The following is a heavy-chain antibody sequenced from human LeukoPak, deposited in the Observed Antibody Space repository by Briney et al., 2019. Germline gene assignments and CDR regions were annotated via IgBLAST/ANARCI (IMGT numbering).Heavy chain of an antibody. CDR2: FDPEDGET. CDR3: ARVRWELRAFDI. J-gene: IGHJ3*02. CDR1: GYTLTELS. D-gene: IGHD1-26*01. Sequence: ASVKVSCKVSGYTLTELSMHWVRQAPGKGLEWMGGFDPEDGETIYAQKFQGRVTITRDTSASTAYMELSSLRSEDTAVYYCARVRWELRAFDIWGQGTMVTVSS. V-gene: IGHV1-24*01.